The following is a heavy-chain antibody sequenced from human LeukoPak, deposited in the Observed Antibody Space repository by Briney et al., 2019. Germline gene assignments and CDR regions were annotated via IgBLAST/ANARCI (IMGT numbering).Heavy chain of an antibody. CDR2: IRYDGGNK. J-gene: IGHJ5*02. D-gene: IGHD2-2*01. CDR3: AKDLVGYQLSMNWFDP. V-gene: IGHV3-30*02. Sequence: AGGSLRLSCAASGFTFSSYGMHWVRQAPGKGLEWVAFIRYDGGNKYYADSVKGRFTISRDNSKNTLYLQMNSLRAEDTAVYYCAKDLVGYQLSMNWFDPWGQGTLVTVSS. CDR1: GFTFSSYG.